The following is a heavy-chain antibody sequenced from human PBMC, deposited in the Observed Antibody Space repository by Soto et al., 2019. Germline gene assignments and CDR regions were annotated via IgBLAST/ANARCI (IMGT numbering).Heavy chain of an antibody. CDR2: ISYDGSNK. V-gene: IGHV3-30-3*01. J-gene: IGHJ4*02. D-gene: IGHD6-19*01. CDR3: AREIYSSGWSPFNFDY. Sequence: QVQLVESGGGVVQPGRSLRLSCAASGFTFSSYAMHWVRQAPGKGLEWVAVISYDGSNKYYADSVKGRFTISRDNSKNTLYLQMNSLRAEDTAVYYCAREIYSSGWSPFNFDYWGQGTLVTVSS. CDR1: GFTFSSYA.